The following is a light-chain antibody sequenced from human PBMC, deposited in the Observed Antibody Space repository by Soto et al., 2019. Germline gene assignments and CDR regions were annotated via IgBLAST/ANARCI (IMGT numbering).Light chain of an antibody. CDR1: QSGSSK. V-gene: IGKV3-15*01. CDR2: GAS. Sequence: EIVMTQSPATLSVSPGERATLSFSASQSGSSKLAGYQQKPGQAPRLLIYGASTRATGIPARLSGSGSGTEFTHTISRLQYEDFAVYYCQQYNNWLPITFGQGTRLEI. J-gene: IGKJ5*01. CDR3: QQYNNWLPIT.